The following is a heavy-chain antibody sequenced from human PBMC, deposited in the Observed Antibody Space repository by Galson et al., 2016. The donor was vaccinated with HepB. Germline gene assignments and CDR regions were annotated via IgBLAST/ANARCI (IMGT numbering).Heavy chain of an antibody. CDR3: AKCSVYSTGWCNSLDP. J-gene: IGHJ5*02. D-gene: IGHD6-19*01. V-gene: IGHV3-23*01. Sequence: SLRLSCAVSELSIISSAMSWARQAPGKGLEWVSSIRAGGGDTYYPDSVKGRFTTSRDMSKNTLYLQMGSLRAEDTAVYYCAKCSVYSTGWCNSLDPWGQGTLVIVSS. CDR2: IRAGGGDT. CDR1: ELSIISSA.